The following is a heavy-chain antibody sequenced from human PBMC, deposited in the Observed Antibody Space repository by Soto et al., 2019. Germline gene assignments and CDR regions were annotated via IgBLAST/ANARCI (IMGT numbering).Heavy chain of an antibody. J-gene: IGHJ4*02. V-gene: IGHV3-7*03. CDR3: VRVVRVGGY. D-gene: IGHD2-2*01. CDR2: IKEDGSGK. CDR1: AFTFRSYW. Sequence: ESGGGLVQPGGSLRLSCTASAFTFRSYWMSWVRQAPGKGLGWVANIKEDGSGKYYVDSVKGRFSVSRDNARNSLYLQMNSLRVEDTAVYYCVRVVRVGGYWGQGDLVSVSS.